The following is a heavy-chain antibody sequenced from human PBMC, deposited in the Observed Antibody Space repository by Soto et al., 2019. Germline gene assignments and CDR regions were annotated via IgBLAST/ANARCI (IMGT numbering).Heavy chain of an antibody. CDR2: IIPILGIA. V-gene: IGHV1-69*08. CDR3: ARESDILNWFDP. Sequence: QVQLVQSGAEVKKPGSSVKVSCKASGGTFSSYTISWVRQAPGPGLEWMGRIIPILGIANYAQKFQGRVTITADKSTSTAYMELSSLRSEDTAVYYCARESDILNWFDPWGQGTLVTVSS. J-gene: IGHJ5*02. CDR1: GGTFSSYT. D-gene: IGHD3-9*01.